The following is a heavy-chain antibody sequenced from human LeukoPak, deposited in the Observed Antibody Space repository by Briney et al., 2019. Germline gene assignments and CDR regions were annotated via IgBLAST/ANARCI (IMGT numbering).Heavy chain of an antibody. Sequence: ASVRVSCKASGYTFTGYYIHWVRQAPGQGLEWMGWINPNNGGTNYAQKFLGWVTTTTDTSFTTAYMELSRLKSDDTAVYYCARGRGQLYYSLPDPAHGFDVWGQGTTVTVSS. CDR2: INPNNGGT. CDR1: GYTFTGYY. V-gene: IGHV1-2*04. CDR3: ARGRGQLYYSLPDPAHGFDV. D-gene: IGHD1-26*01. J-gene: IGHJ6*02.